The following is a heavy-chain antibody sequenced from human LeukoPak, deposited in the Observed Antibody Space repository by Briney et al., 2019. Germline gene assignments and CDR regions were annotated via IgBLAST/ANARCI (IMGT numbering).Heavy chain of an antibody. Sequence: KPSETLSLTCTGSGGSISSSRYDWGGSRQPPGKGLEWIGSSYYSGSTNDNPSLKSRVTISVDTSKNQFSLQLSSVTAADTAVYYCARAVITIFAVVTTHFDYWGQGTLVTVSS. CDR3: ARAVITIFAVVTTHFDY. CDR1: GGSISSSRYD. CDR2: SYYSGST. J-gene: IGHJ4*02. V-gene: IGHV4-39*07. D-gene: IGHD3-3*01.